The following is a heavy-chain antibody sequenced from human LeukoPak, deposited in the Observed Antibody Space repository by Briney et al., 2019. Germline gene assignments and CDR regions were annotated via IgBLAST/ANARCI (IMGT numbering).Heavy chain of an antibody. CDR2: IYYSGST. D-gene: IGHD3-22*01. CDR3: ARLGGYYAYYFDY. V-gene: IGHV4-59*08. CDR1: GGSISSYY. J-gene: IGHJ4*02. Sequence: PSETLSLTCTVSGGSISSYYWSWIRQPPGKGLEWIGYIYYSGSTNYSLSLKSRVTISVDTSKNQFSLKLSSVTAADTAVYYCARLGGYYAYYFDYWGQGTLVTVSS.